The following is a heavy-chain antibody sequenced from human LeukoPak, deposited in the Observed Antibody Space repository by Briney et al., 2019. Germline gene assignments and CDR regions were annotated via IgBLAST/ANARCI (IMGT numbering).Heavy chain of an antibody. V-gene: IGHV3-7*01. J-gene: IGHJ4*02. Sequence: VGSLRLSCAASGVSLNADWMAWVREAPGTGVGGVANINTAGSETFHVDLVKGRFRISREHAKTLVYLQMNSLRAEDTAVYYCATFGLVAALDLWGQGTLVTVSS. CDR3: ATFGLVAALDL. CDR1: GVSLNADW. CDR2: INTAGSET. D-gene: IGHD5-12*01.